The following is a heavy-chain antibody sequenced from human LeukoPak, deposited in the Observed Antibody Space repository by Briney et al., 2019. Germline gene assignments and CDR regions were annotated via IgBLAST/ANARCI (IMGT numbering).Heavy chain of an antibody. Sequence: PLETLSLTCTVSGGSITGYHWNWIRQPPGKGLEWIGYIYSSETAVYKPSLKSRVTISADTSKNQFSLKLASVTAADTAIYYCARRTDFDIWGQGTMVTVSP. CDR2: IYSSETA. D-gene: IGHD3/OR15-3a*01. J-gene: IGHJ3*02. V-gene: IGHV4-4*08. CDR1: GGSITGYH. CDR3: ARRTDFDI.